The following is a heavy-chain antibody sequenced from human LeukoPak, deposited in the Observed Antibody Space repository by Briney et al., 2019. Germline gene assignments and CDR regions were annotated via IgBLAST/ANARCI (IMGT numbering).Heavy chain of an antibody. CDR1: GFTFDDYA. CDR2: ISWNSDNI. D-gene: IGHD2-15*01. J-gene: IGHJ3*02. CDR3: TKEAIFVLVANTPLGAFDI. Sequence: QAEGSLRLSCIASGFTFDDYAMHWVRQTPGKGLEWVSGISWNSDNIDYADSVKGRFTISRDNAKNSLFLQMNSLRAEDTALYYCTKEAIFVLVANTPLGAFDIWGQGTMVTVSS. V-gene: IGHV3-9*01.